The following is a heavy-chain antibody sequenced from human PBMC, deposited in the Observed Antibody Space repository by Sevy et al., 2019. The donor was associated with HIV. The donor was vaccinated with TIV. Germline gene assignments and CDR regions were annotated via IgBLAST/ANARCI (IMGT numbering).Heavy chain of an antibody. J-gene: IGHJ3*02. V-gene: IGHV3-53*01. CDR1: GFTVSSNY. CDR3: ATHASDYDSTGCLERDAFDI. Sequence: GGSLRLSCAASGFTVSSNYMSWVRQAPGKGLEWVSVIYAGGSTYYADSVKGRFTISRDNSKNTLYLQMNSLRAEDTAVYYCATHASDYDSTGCLERDAFDIWGQGTMVTVSS. D-gene: IGHD3-22*01. CDR2: IYAGGST.